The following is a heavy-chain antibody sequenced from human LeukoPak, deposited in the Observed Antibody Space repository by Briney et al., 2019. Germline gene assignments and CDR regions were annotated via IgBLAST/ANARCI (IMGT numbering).Heavy chain of an antibody. Sequence: GGSLRLSCVASGFTFSDYYMSWIRQAPGKGLEWVGFVRSERFGGTTEYAASVKGRFTTSRDDSKNIAYLQMNSLKTEDSAVYYCGARRDGYNYYFEYWGQGTLVTVSS. J-gene: IGHJ4*02. D-gene: IGHD5-24*01. CDR1: GFTFSDYY. CDR2: VRSERFGGTT. V-gene: IGHV3-71*01. CDR3: GARRDGYNYYFEY.